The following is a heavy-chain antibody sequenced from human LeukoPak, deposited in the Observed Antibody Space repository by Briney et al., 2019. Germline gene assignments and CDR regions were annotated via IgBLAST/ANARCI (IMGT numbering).Heavy chain of an antibody. V-gene: IGHV4-4*02. CDR2: MYHSGST. D-gene: IGHD6-19*01. J-gene: IGHJ4*02. Sequence: SETLSLTCAVSGGSISSSNWWSWVRQPPGKGLEWIGEMYHSGSTNYNPSLKSRVTISVDKSKNQFSLKLSSATAADTAVYYCGRKIAVAPYYFDYWGQGTLVTVSS. CDR3: GRKIAVAPYYFDY. CDR1: GGSISSSNW.